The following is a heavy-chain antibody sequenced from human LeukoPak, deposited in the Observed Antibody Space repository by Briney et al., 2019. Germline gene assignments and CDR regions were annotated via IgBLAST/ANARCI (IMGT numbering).Heavy chain of an antibody. J-gene: IGHJ4*02. V-gene: IGHV4-59*08. D-gene: IGHD2-21*01. CDR3: ARHLAARLGGARFSDY. CDR2: VDDSGNT. CDR1: GGSINSYY. Sequence: PSETLSLTCIVSGGSINSYYWSWIRQPPGKGLEWIAYVDDSGNTNYNPSLKSRVTISADTSRNEFSLQVNYVTAADTAVYYCARHLAARLGGARFSDYWGQGTLVTVSS.